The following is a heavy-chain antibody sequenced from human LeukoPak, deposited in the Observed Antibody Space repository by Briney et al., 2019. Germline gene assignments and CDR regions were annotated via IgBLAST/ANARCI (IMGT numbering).Heavy chain of an antibody. CDR1: GFTFDDYA. V-gene: IGHV3-9*03. Sequence: GGSLRLSCAASGFTFDDYAMHWVRQAPGKGLEWVSGISWNSGRIGYADSVKGRFTISRDNAKNSLYLQMNSLRTEDMALYYCVKDISTTDYDSSGYSAGLDYWGQGTLVTVSS. J-gene: IGHJ4*02. CDR2: ISWNSGRI. D-gene: IGHD3-22*01. CDR3: VKDISTTDYDSSGYSAGLDY.